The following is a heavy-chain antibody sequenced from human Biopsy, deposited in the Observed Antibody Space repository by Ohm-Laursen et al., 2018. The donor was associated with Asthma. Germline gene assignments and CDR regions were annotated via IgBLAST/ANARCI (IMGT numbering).Heavy chain of an antibody. CDR3: TRRITIFGVVQKDHGMDA. CDR1: GGSMTPTSHY. CDR2: ISYGGKT. J-gene: IGHJ6*02. V-gene: IGHV4-39*01. D-gene: IGHD3-3*01. Sequence: GTLSLTCAVSGGSMTPTSHYWDWIRQAPGKGLEWIGYISYGGKTSYNPSLKNRVTISRNTSKNQFSLRLTSVTAADTAVYFCTRRITIFGVVQKDHGMDAWGQGTTVIVSS.